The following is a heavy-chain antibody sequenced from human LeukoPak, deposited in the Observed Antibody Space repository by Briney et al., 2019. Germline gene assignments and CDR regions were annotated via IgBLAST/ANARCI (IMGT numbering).Heavy chain of an antibody. V-gene: IGHV3-48*02. CDR2: ISSSSGTL. J-gene: IGHJ4*02. Sequence: GGSLRLSCEASGFSFSSYSMNWVRQTPGKGLEWISYISSSSGTLYYADSVKGRFIISRDNAKNSLYLQMNSLTDEDTAMYYCASGYSSSLNHLDYWGRGTLVTVSS. CDR1: GFSFSSYS. CDR3: ASGYSSSLNHLDY. D-gene: IGHD6-6*01.